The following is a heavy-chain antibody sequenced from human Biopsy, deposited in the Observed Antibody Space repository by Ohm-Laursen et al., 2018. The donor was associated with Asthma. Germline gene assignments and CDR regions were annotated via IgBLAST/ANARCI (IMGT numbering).Heavy chain of an antibody. CDR2: IYYNGST. CDR1: YGSITSVGYY. CDR3: ARAQDYYDSRGYYRSFDY. J-gene: IGHJ4*02. Sequence: TLSLTCIVSYGSITSVGYYWTWIRQHPGKGLDWFGFIYYNGSTHYNPSLKSRVSISIDTSKNQFFLKLSSVTAADTAVYYCARAQDYYDSRGYYRSFDYWGQGTLVTVSS. V-gene: IGHV4-31*03. D-gene: IGHD3-22*01.